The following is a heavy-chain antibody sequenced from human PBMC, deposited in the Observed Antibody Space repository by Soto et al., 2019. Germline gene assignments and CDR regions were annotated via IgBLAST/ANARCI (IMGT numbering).Heavy chain of an antibody. CDR1: GVSITNYY. Sequence: ASETLSLTCAVYGVSITNYYWSWIRQPAGKGLEWIGRIYSSGRTNYNPSLKSRVTISADTSKNQFSLKLSSLTAADTAVYYCARDVSPVVFDIWGQGTMVTVSS. CDR2: IYSSGRT. J-gene: IGHJ3*02. V-gene: IGHV4-4*07. CDR3: ARDVSPVVFDI. D-gene: IGHD3-16*02.